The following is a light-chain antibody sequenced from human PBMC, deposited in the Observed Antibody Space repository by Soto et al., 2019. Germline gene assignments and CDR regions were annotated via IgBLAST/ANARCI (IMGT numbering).Light chain of an antibody. J-gene: IGKJ5*01. CDR3: QQHSSWPIM. V-gene: IGKV3D-15*01. Sequence: ELVLTQSPATLSVSPGERATLSCRASQRVGSNYLAWYQQKPGQAPRLLIYGISARATGIPDRFSGSGSGTDFTLTISSLQSEDFGVYYCQQHSSWPIMFGQGTRLEIK. CDR2: GIS. CDR1: QRVGSN.